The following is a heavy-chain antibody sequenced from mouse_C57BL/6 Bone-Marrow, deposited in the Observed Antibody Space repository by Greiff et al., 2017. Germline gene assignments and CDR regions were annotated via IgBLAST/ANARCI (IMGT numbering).Heavy chain of an antibody. Sequence: EVHLVESGGGLVQPGGSLKLSCAASGFTFSDYGMPWVRQAPRKGPEWVAFISNLAYSIYYADTVTGRYTITRENAKNTLYLEMSSLRSEDTAMYYCASQGLWLNYYAMDYWGQGTSVTVSS. CDR2: ISNLAYSI. J-gene: IGHJ4*01. CDR1: GFTFSDYG. CDR3: ASQGLWLNYYAMDY. D-gene: IGHD2-2*01. V-gene: IGHV5-15*01.